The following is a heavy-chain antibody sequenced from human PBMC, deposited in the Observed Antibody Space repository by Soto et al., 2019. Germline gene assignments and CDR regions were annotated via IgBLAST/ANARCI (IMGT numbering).Heavy chain of an antibody. CDR1: GFTFSTYS. V-gene: IGHV3-21*01. CDR3: ARSEEGPYCTGDSCYNY. Sequence: PGGSLRLSCAASGFTFSTYSMNWVRQAPGKGLEWVSSISSSSKYIYYADSVKGRFTISRENAKNSLFLQMNSLRAEDTAVYYCARSEEGPYCTGDSCYNYWGQGALVTVSS. J-gene: IGHJ4*02. CDR2: ISSSSKYI. D-gene: IGHD2-15*01.